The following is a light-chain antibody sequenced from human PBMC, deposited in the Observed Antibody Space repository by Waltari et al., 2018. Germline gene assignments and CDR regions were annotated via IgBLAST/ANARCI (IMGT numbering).Light chain of an antibody. CDR1: QSISSY. CDR2: AAS. V-gene: IGKV1-39*01. J-gene: IGKJ5*01. Sequence: DIQMTQSPSSLSASVGDRVTIPCRASQSISSYLNWDQQKPGKAPKLLIYAASSLQSGVPSRFSGSGYGTDFTLTISSLQPEDFATYYCQQSYSTPPITFGQGTRLEIK. CDR3: QQSYSTPPIT.